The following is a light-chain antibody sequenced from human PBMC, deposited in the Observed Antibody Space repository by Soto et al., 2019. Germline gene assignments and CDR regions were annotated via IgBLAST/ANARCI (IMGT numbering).Light chain of an antibody. Sequence: QSVLTQPPSVSATPGQKVSLYCSGSSSNVGKNFVSWYQHVPGKAPKLLIYDNQKRPSGIPDRFSASKSGTLATLDITGRQTGDEADYYCRTWDSSLTIGVIFGGGPKLTVL. V-gene: IGLV1-51*01. CDR1: SSNVGKNF. CDR3: RTWDSSLTIGVI. CDR2: DNQ. J-gene: IGLJ2*01.